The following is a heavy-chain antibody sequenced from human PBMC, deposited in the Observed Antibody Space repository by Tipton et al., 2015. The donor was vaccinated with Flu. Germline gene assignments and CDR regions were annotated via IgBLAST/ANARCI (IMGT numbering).Heavy chain of an antibody. V-gene: IGHV4-39*07. CDR3: ATEYRGGGNRYYFDY. CDR1: GASISSRSYY. CDR2: IYSSGST. D-gene: IGHD4-23*01. J-gene: IGHJ4*02. Sequence: LRLSCTVSGASISSRSYYWGWIRQPPGKGLEWIGCIYSSGSTYYNPSLKSRVTISVDTSKNQFSLKLSSVTAADTAVYYCATEYRGGGNRYYFDYWGQGTLVTVSS.